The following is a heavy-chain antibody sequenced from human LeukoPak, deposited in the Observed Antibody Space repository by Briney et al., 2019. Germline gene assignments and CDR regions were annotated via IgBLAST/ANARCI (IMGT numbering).Heavy chain of an antibody. CDR1: GLTFSSYG. CDR3: AKGQDRFVVVPATQFDY. J-gene: IGHJ4*02. CDR2: VSDNGDRT. Sequence: QAGGSLRLSCAASGLTFSSYGMNWVRQAPGKGLEWVSAVSDNGDRTYYADSVKGRFTISRDNSKNTLYLQMNSLRADDTAVYYCAKGQDRFVVVPATQFDYWGQGTLVTVSS. V-gene: IGHV3-23*01. D-gene: IGHD2-15*01.